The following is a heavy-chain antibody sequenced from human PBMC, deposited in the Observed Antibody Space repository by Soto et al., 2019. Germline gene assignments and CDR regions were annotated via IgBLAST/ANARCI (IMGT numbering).Heavy chain of an antibody. CDR1: GFTFSSYV. D-gene: IGHD1-26*01. CDR3: AREVGATDYYYGMDV. J-gene: IGHJ6*02. Sequence: PGGSLRLSCPASGFTFSSYVMHWVRQSPGKGLEWVSYISSSSSTIYYADSVKGRFTISRDNAKNSLYLQMNSLRDEDTAVYYCAREVGATDYYYGMDVWGQGTTVTVSS. CDR2: ISSSSSTI. V-gene: IGHV3-48*02.